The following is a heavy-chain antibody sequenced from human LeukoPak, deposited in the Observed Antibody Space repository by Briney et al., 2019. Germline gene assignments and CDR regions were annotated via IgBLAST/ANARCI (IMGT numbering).Heavy chain of an antibody. D-gene: IGHD3-10*01. CDR3: ARSGSYIPYFDY. V-gene: IGHV1-69*04. Sequence: SVTVSCKASGGTFSSYAISWVRQAPGQGLEWMGRIIPILGIANYAQKFQGRVTITADKSTSTAYMELSSLRSEDTAVYYCARSGSYIPYFDYWGQGTLVTVSS. J-gene: IGHJ4*02. CDR1: GGTFSSYA. CDR2: IIPILGIA.